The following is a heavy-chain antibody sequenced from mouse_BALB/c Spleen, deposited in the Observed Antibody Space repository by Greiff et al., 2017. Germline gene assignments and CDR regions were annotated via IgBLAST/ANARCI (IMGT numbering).Heavy chain of an antibody. CDR2: ISYSGST. CDR1: GYSITSDYA. J-gene: IGHJ2*01. Sequence: VEPSQSLSLTCTVTGYSITSDYAWNWIRQFPGNKLEWMGYISYSGSTSYNPSLKSRISITRDTSKNQFFLQLNSVTTEDTATYYCARGYDYFDYWGQGTTLTVSS. CDR3: ARGYDYFDY. V-gene: IGHV3-2*02.